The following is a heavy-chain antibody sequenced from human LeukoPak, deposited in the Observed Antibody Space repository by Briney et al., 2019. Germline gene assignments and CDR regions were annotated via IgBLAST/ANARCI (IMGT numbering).Heavy chain of an antibody. J-gene: IGHJ1*01. CDR2: ISWDGGST. V-gene: IGHV3-43*01. CDR3: AKDFDCSGGSCYSGYLQH. D-gene: IGHD2-15*01. Sequence: GGSPRLSCAASGFTFDDYAMHWVRQAPGKGLEWFSLISWDGGSTYYADSVKGRFTISRDNSKNSLYLQMNSLRTEDTALYYCAKDFDCSGGSCYSGYLQHWGQGTLVTVSS. CDR1: GFTFDDYA.